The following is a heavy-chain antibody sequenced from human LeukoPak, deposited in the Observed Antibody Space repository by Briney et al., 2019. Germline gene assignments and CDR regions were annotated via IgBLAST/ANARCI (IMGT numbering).Heavy chain of an antibody. D-gene: IGHD6-13*01. CDR3: ARDRSSRYSSSEGCFDP. J-gene: IGHJ5*02. CDR1: GYTFTSYY. CDR2: INTSGGST. Sequence: ASVKVSCKASGYTFTSYYIHWVRQAPGQGLEWMGIINTSGGSTTYAQRFQGRITMTRDTSTTTVYMELSSLRSEDTALYYCARDRSSRYSSSEGCFDPWGQGTLVTVSS. V-gene: IGHV1-46*01.